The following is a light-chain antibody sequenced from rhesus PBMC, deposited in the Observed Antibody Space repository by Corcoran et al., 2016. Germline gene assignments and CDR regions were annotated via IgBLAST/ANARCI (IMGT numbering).Light chain of an antibody. J-gene: IGKJ4*01. CDR2: QIS. CDR3: MQSTPWPLS. CDR1: QSLVNSDGNTY. Sequence: DVVMTQSPLSLPVTFGQPAYISCRSSQSLVNSDGNTYLIWLQPKPGQPQRRLICQISNRDSGVPDRLSGRGGGKDLTLKSSRVETEDFGVYYCMQSTPWPLSFGVWTKVELK. V-gene: IGKV2S8*01.